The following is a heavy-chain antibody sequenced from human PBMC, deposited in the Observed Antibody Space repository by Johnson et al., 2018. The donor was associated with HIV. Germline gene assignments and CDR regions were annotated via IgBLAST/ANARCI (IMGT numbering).Heavy chain of an antibody. D-gene: IGHD1-1*01. V-gene: IGHV3-15*01. CDR2: VKSISDGGTA. CDR3: TAGLSWNDALHI. Sequence: VQLVESGGGLVQPGGSLRLSCAASGFTFSNAWMSWVRQAPGKGLEWVGRVKSISDGGTADYAAPVRGRFTISRDTSENTLYLQMNSLKTEDTALYYCTAGLSWNDALHICAQGTMVTVSS. J-gene: IGHJ3*02. CDR1: GFTFSNAW.